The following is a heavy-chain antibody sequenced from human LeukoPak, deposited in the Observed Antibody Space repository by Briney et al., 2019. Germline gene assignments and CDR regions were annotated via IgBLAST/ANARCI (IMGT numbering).Heavy chain of an antibody. CDR1: GFTISTNY. V-gene: IGHV3-30*18. J-gene: IGHJ4*02. CDR3: AKDESMDY. CDR2: ISYDGSNK. D-gene: IGHD6-6*01. Sequence: PGGSLRLSCAASGFTISTNYMSWVRQAPGKGLEWVAVISYDGSNKYYADSVKGRFTISRDNSKNTLYLQMNSLRAEDTAVYYCAKDESMDYWGQGTLVTVSS.